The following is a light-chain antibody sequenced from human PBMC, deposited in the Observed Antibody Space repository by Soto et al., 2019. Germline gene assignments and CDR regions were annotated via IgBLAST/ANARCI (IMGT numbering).Light chain of an antibody. V-gene: IGLV2-23*01. CDR1: NSDVGTYNL. CDR2: EGT. CDR3: YSYAGSGTYV. J-gene: IGLJ1*01. Sequence: QSALTQPASVSGSPGQSITISCTGTNSDVGTYNLVSWYQQHPGKAPKLMTYEGTKRPSGVSHRFSGSNSGNTASLTISGLQAEDEADYYCYSYAGSGTYVFGTGTKLTVL.